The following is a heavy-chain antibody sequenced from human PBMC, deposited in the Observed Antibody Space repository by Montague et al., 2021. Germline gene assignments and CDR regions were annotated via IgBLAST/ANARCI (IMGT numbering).Heavy chain of an antibody. CDR3: ARGGVAGRWKTDSFHY. CDR2: VNHSGST. D-gene: IGHD3-3*01. Sequence: SETLSLTCAVYGGSFSSYSWCWVRQPPGKGLEWKGEVNHSGSTNXNSSLKRRVTISVDTSKNQFSLKLSSVTAADTAVYYCARGGVAGRWKTDSFHYWGQGTLVTVSS. J-gene: IGHJ4*02. V-gene: IGHV4-34*01. CDR1: GGSFSSYS.